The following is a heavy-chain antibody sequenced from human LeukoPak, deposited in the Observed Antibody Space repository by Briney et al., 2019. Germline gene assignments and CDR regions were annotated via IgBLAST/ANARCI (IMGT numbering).Heavy chain of an antibody. V-gene: IGHV4-4*07. J-gene: IGHJ6*03. CDR3: ARDRNVDDPIALGYMDV. Sequence: SETLSLTCTVSGGSISSYYWSWIRQPAGKGLEWIGRIYTSGSTNYNPSLKSRVTMSVDTSKNQFSLKLSSVTAADTAVYYCARDRNVDDPIALGYMDVWGKGTTVTISS. CDR1: GGSISSYY. D-gene: IGHD3-16*01. CDR2: IYTSGST.